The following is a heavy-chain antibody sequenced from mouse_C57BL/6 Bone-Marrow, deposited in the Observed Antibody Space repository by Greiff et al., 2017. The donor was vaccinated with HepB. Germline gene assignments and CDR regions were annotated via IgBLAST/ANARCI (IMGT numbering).Heavy chain of an antibody. CDR1: GYTFTSYW. CDR3: ARGGWLPFAY. CDR2: IDPSDSYT. D-gene: IGHD2-3*01. Sequence: QVQLQQPGAELVKPGASVKLSCKASGYTFTSYWMQWVKQRPGQGLEWIGEIDPSDSYTNYNQKFKGKAPLTVDTASSTAYMQLSSLTSEDSAVYYCARGGWLPFAYWGQGTLVTVSA. V-gene: IGHV1-50*01. J-gene: IGHJ3*01.